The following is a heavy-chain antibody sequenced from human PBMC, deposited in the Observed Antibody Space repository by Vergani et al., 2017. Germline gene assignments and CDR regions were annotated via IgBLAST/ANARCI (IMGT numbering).Heavy chain of an antibody. CDR3: ARGLTDYDSGWYSPVWFDP. CDR1: GGSVTSTSYH. V-gene: IGHV4-39*01. Sequence: QLQLKESGPGLVKPSETLSLTCDVSGGSVTSTSYHWAWIRLPPGKGLEWIGSLYNPGKTYYNSSLESRLSLSVDTSTNQFFMRLNSVTAADTAVYYCARGLTDYDSGWYSPVWFDPWGQGITAIVSS. CDR2: LYNPGKT. D-gene: IGHD6-19*01. J-gene: IGHJ5*02.